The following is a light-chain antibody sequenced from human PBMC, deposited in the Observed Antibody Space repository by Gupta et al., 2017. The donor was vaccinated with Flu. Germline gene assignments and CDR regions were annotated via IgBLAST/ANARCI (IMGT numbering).Light chain of an antibody. V-gene: IGKV3-11*01. Sequence: EIVLTHSPSTLSLSAGERATLSCRASQSVSNYLTWYQQKPGKAPKLLIYDASNWATGIPSRFSGSGSGTXFTLTIXSLDPEDFAVYYCQQCSNSPNTFGXGTKLEIK. CDR1: QSVSNY. CDR2: DAS. J-gene: IGKJ2*01. CDR3: QQCSNSPNT.